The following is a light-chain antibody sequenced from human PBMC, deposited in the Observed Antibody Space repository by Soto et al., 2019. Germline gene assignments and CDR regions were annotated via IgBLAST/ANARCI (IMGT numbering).Light chain of an antibody. Sequence: SALTQPASVSGSPGQSIPISCTGTSSDVGGYNYVSWYQQHQGKAPKLMIYDVSNRPSGVSNRFSGSKSGNTASLTISGLQAEDEADYYCSSYTSSSTLGVFGTGTKVTVL. V-gene: IGLV2-14*01. CDR3: SSYTSSSTLGV. J-gene: IGLJ1*01. CDR1: SSDVGGYNY. CDR2: DVS.